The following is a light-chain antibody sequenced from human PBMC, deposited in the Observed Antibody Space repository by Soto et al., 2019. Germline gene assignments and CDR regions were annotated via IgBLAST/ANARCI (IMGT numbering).Light chain of an antibody. V-gene: IGKV1-5*03. CDR1: QSISTW. CDR3: QQHNSYPRT. Sequence: DIQMTQSPSTLSASVGDRVTITCRASQSISTWLAWYQQKPGKAPKLLIYTASNLERGVPSRFSGSGSGTEFTLTISSLQPDDFETYYCQQHNSYPRTFGQGTKVEIK. CDR2: TAS. J-gene: IGKJ1*01.